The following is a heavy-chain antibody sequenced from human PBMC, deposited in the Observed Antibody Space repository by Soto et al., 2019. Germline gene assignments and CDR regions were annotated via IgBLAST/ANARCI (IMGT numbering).Heavy chain of an antibody. J-gene: IGHJ6*02. CDR1: GGSTSSYY. Sequence: PSETLSLTCTVSGGSTSSYYWSWIRQPPGKGLEWIGYIYYSGSTNYNPSLKSRVTISVDTSKNQFSLKLSSVTAADTAVYYCARDRSSWYGGDYYYGMDVWGQGTTVTVSS. D-gene: IGHD6-13*01. CDR3: ARDRSSWYGGDYYYGMDV. V-gene: IGHV4-59*01. CDR2: IYYSGST.